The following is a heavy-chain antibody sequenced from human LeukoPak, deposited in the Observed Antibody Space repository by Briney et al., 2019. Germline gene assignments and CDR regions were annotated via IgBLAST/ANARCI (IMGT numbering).Heavy chain of an antibody. D-gene: IGHD3-16*01. CDR3: TRGGGAFDI. Sequence: GGSLRLSCAASGFTFSNAWMSWVRQAPGKGLEWVGRIKTKTNGGTTDYAAPVKGKFTISRDDSKNTLYLQMNSLKTEDTAVYYGTRGGGAFDIWGQGTMVTVSS. J-gene: IGHJ3*02. V-gene: IGHV3-15*01. CDR2: IKTKTNGGTT. CDR1: GFTFSNAW.